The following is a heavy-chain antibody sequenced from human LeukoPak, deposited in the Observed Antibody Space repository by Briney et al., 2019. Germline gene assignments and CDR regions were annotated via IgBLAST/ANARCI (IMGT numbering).Heavy chain of an antibody. J-gene: IGHJ5*02. Sequence: SETLSLTCTVSGGSISSGDYYWSWIRQPPGKGLEWIGYIYYSGSTYYNPSLKSRVTISVDTSKNQFSLKLSSVTAADTAVYYCARVSYYDSSGYNWFDPWGQGTLVTVSS. CDR1: GGSISSGDYY. D-gene: IGHD3-22*01. CDR2: IYYSGST. CDR3: ARVSYYDSSGYNWFDP. V-gene: IGHV4-30-4*02.